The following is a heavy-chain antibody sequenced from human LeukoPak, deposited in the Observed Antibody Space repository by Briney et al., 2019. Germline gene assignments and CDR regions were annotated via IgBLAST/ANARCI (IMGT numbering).Heavy chain of an antibody. Sequence: SSGKVSCKASGYTFTSYDINWVRQATGQGLEWMGCMNPNSGNTGYAQKFQGRITMTRNTSINTIYMELSSLKSDDTAVYYCTRGLWDNWFDPWGQGTLVTVSS. CDR2: MNPNSGNT. D-gene: IGHD1-26*01. CDR3: TRGLWDNWFDP. J-gene: IGHJ5*02. V-gene: IGHV1-8*01. CDR1: GYTFTSYD.